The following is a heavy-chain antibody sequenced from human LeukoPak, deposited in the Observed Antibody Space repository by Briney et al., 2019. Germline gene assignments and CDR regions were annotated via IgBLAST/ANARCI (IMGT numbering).Heavy chain of an antibody. D-gene: IGHD5-12*01. J-gene: IGHJ4*02. CDR3: AGGSGYAFEY. CDR1: GASISSSNW. Sequence: SGTLSLTCAVSGASISSSNWCSWVRQSPGKGLEWIGEIYHSGSTNYIPSLKSRVTISIDKSKNQFSLKLSSVTAADTAVYYCAGGSGYAFEYWGQGTLVTVSS. V-gene: IGHV4-4*02. CDR2: IYHSGST.